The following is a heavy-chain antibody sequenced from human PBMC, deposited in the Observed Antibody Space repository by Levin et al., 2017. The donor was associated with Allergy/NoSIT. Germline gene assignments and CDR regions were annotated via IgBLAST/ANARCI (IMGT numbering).Heavy chain of an antibody. CDR3: AKDGGRSGYTKDYFDY. D-gene: IGHD5-12*01. Sequence: GGSLRLSCAASGFTFSSYAMSWVRQAPGKGLEWVSAISGSGGSTYYADSVKGRFTISRDNSKNTLYLQMNSLRAEDTAVYYCAKDGGRSGYTKDYFDYWGQGTLVTVSS. CDR1: GFTFSSYA. J-gene: IGHJ4*02. CDR2: ISGSGGST. V-gene: IGHV3-23*01.